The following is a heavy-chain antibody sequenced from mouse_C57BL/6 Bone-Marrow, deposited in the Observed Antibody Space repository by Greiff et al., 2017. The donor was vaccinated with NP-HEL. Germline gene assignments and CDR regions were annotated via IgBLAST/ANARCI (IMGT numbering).Heavy chain of an antibody. CDR3: ARERVITTVVDPYFDV. V-gene: IGHV3-6*01. J-gene: IGHJ1*03. CDR2: ISYDGSN. D-gene: IGHD1-1*01. Sequence: EVQVVESGPGLVKPSQSLSLTCSVTGYSITSGYYWNWIRQFPGNKLEWMGYISYDGSNNYNPSLKNRISITRDTSKNQFFLKLNSVTTEDTATYYCARERVITTVVDPYFDVWGTGTTVTVSS. CDR1: GYSITSGYY.